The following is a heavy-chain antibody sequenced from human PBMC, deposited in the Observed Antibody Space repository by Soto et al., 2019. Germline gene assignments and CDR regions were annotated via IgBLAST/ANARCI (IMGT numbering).Heavy chain of an antibody. CDR2: ISSSSSTI. J-gene: IGHJ4*02. D-gene: IGHD5-18*01. CDR3: ARDYSSYGPFDY. V-gene: IGHV3-48*01. CDR1: GCTFISYS. Sequence: PGGSLRLSCAAAGCTFISYSMNWVRQAPGKGLEWVSYISSSSSTIYYADSVKGRFTISRDNAKNSLYLQMNSLRAEDTAVYYCARDYSSYGPFDYWGQGTLVTVSS.